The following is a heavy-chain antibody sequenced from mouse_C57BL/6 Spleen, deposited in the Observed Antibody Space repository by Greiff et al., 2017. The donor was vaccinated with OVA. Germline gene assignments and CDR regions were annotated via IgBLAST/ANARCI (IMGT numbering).Heavy chain of an antibody. V-gene: IGHV1-15*01. D-gene: IGHD4-1*01. CDR1: GYTFTDYE. Sequence: QVQLQQSGAELVRPGASVTLSCKASGYTFTDYEMHWVKQTPVHGLEWIGAIDPETGGTAYNQKFKGKAILTADKSSSTAYMELRSLTSEDSAVYYCTKGYNWGFAYWGQGTLVTVSA. CDR2: IDPETGGT. CDR3: TKGYNWGFAY. J-gene: IGHJ3*01.